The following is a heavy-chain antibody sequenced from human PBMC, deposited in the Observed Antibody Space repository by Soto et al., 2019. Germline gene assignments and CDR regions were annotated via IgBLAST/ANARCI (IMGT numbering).Heavy chain of an antibody. CDR2: ISYDGSNK. Sequence: QVQLVESGGGVVQPGRSLRLSCAASGFTFSSYAMHWVRQAPGKGLEWVAVISYDGSNKYYVDSVKGRLTISRDNSKSSLYLQMNSLRAEDTDVYYCARDRCFDYWGHETLVTVSS. CDR3: ARDRCFDY. V-gene: IGHV3-30-3*01. J-gene: IGHJ4*01. D-gene: IGHD4-17*01. CDR1: GFTFSSYA.